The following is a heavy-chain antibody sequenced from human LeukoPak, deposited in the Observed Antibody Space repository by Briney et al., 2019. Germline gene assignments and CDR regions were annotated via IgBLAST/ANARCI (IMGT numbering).Heavy chain of an antibody. V-gene: IGHV4-59*01. Sequence: SETLSLTCTVSGGSMSTYYWTWIRQPPGKGLEWIGFIYYTGSTNYNPSLKSRVTISVDTSKNQFSLKLSSVTAADTAVYYCARQFYYDSSGYIDYWGQGTLVTVSS. CDR1: GGSMSTYY. CDR2: IYYTGST. J-gene: IGHJ4*02. CDR3: ARQFYYDSSGYIDY. D-gene: IGHD3-22*01.